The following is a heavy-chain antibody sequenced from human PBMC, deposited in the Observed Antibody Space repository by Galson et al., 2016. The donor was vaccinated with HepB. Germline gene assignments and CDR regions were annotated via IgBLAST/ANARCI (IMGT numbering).Heavy chain of an antibody. CDR3: ARAPEGYFYEGDAFDI. Sequence: QSGAEVKKPGESLKISCKGSGYIFTAYWIGWVRQMPGKGLEWMGIIYPGDSDTRYSPSFQDQVTISADKSISTAYLQWSSLKASDTAMYYCARAPEGYFYEGDAFDIWGQGTMVTVSS. V-gene: IGHV5-51*01. J-gene: IGHJ3*02. D-gene: IGHD3-22*01. CDR2: IYPGDSDT. CDR1: GYIFTAYW.